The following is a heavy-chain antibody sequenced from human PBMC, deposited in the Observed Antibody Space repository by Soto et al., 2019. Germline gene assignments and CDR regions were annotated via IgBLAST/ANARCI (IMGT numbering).Heavy chain of an antibody. CDR2: IYWDGDK. CDR1: GFSLSTSGAA. D-gene: IGHD3-3*01. Sequence: QINLIESGPTLVKPTQTLTLTCTFSGFSLSTSGAALGWVRQPPGRALEWLALIYWDGDKPYNAFLENRLTYTKQTSTNQVVHTLTTVSPADTANYYCAHRATMTIFGLIIDNGIWFDPWGQGTRVIVSS. J-gene: IGHJ5*02. V-gene: IGHV2-5*02. CDR3: AHRATMTIFGLIIDNGIWFDP.